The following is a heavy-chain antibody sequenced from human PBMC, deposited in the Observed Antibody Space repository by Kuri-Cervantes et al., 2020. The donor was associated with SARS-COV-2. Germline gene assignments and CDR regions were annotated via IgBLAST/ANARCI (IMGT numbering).Heavy chain of an antibody. CDR2: RNPNSGNT. V-gene: IGHV1-8*01. CDR1: GYTFTSYD. Sequence: ASVKVSCKASGYTFTSYDINGVRQATGQGLEWMGWRNPNSGNTGYAQKFQGRVNMTRDTSTSTAYMELSSLTSEDTAMYYCGRGRGDGGSYRLGSSWGQGTLVTVSS. D-gene: IGHD1-26*01. J-gene: IGHJ4*02. CDR3: GRGRGDGGSYRLGSS.